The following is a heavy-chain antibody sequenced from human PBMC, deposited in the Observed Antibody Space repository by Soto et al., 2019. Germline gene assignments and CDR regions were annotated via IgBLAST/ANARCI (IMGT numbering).Heavy chain of an antibody. D-gene: IGHD2-2*01. CDR1: GFTFSSYA. V-gene: IGHV3-23*01. CDR2: ISGSGVST. J-gene: IGHJ6*02. CDR3: AKDRARDIVVVPAARTTYYYYGMDI. Sequence: GGSLRLSCAAPGFTFSSYAMCWVRQAPGKGLEWASAISGSGVSTYYADSVKGRFTISRDNSKNMVYLQMNSLRAEDTAVYYCAKDRARDIVVVPAARTTYYYYGMDIWGQGTTVTVSS.